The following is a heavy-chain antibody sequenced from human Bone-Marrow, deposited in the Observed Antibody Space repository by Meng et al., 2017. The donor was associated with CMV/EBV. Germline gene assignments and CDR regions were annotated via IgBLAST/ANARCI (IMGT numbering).Heavy chain of an antibody. CDR2: ISAYNGNT. Sequence: ASVKVSCKAPGYTFTGYYMHWVRQAPGQGLEWMGWISAYNGNTNYAQKLQGRVTMTTDTSTSTAYMELSSLRSEDTAVYYCAADSGGSGSYFNANWGQGTLVTVSS. CDR1: GYTFTGYY. CDR3: AADSGGSGSYFNAN. J-gene: IGHJ4*02. V-gene: IGHV1-18*04. D-gene: IGHD3-10*01.